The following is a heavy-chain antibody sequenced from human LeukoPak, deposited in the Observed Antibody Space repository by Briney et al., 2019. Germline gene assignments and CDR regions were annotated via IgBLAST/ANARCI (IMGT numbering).Heavy chain of an antibody. Sequence: ASVKVSCTTSGYTFTSYYMHWVRQAPGQGLEWMGWINPNSGGTNYAQKFQGWVTMTRDTSISTAYMELSRLRSDDTAVYYCAVGDGAGSYDYWGQGTLVTVSS. CDR3: AVGDGAGSYDY. D-gene: IGHD6-19*01. CDR2: INPNSGGT. V-gene: IGHV1-2*04. J-gene: IGHJ4*02. CDR1: GYTFTSYY.